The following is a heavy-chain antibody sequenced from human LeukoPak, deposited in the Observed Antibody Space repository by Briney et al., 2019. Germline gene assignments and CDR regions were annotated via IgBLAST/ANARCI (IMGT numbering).Heavy chain of an antibody. D-gene: IGHD6-13*01. CDR3: ARGPRGIAAAGTPQPYYYYGMDV. J-gene: IGHJ6*02. Sequence: SQTLSLTCAISGDSVSSNSAAWNWIRQSPSRGLEWLGRTYYRSKWYNDYAVSVKSRITINPDTSKNQFSLQLNSVTPEDTAVYYCARGPRGIAAAGTPQPYYYYGMDVWGQGTTVTVSS. CDR2: TYYRSKWYN. CDR1: GDSVSSNSAA. V-gene: IGHV6-1*01.